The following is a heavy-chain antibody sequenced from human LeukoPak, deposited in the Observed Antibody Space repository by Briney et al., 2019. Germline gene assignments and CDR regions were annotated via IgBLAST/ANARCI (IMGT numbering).Heavy chain of an antibody. V-gene: IGHV1-8*01. J-gene: IGHJ4*02. CDR1: VYTFTSYD. D-gene: IGHD6-19*01. CDR2: MNPNSCNT. CDR3: ARVHSQWLVLNY. Sequence: GASVTVSFKASVYTFTSYDINWVRQATGQGREWMGWMNPNSCNTGYAQNFQARFTITTNTSISTAYMELSSLRSEDSAVYYCARVHSQWLVLNYWGQGTLVTVSS.